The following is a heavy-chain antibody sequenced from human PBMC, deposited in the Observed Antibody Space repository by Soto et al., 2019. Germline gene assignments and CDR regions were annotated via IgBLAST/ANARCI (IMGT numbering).Heavy chain of an antibody. CDR2: IIPIFGAA. Sequence: SVKVSCRASGGTFSSYPVVWVRQAPGQGLEWMGGIIPIFGAAEYAQKFQGRVTITADESTSTAYMELSSLRSEDTAVYFCASDTGARNYYYYDMDVWGQGTTVTVSS. CDR3: ASDTGARNYYYYDMDV. V-gene: IGHV1-69*13. CDR1: GGTFSSYP. J-gene: IGHJ6*02. D-gene: IGHD4-17*01.